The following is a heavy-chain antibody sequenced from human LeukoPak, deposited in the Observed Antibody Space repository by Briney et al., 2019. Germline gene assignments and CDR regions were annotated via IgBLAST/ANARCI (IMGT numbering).Heavy chain of an antibody. CDR2: ISGSGGST. CDR1: GFTFSSYA. J-gene: IGHJ4*02. CDR3: AKDHVDGYYDFSGR. V-gene: IGHV3-23*01. D-gene: IGHD3-3*01. Sequence: GGSLRLSCAASGFTFSSYAMSWVRQAPGKGLEWVSAISGSGGSTYYADSVKGRFTISRDNSKNTLYLQMNSLRAEGTAVYYCAKDHVDGYYDFSGRWGQGTLVTVSS.